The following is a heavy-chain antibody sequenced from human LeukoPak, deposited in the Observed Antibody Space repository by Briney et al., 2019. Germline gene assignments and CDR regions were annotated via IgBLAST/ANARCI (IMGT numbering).Heavy chain of an antibody. J-gene: IGHJ6*03. CDR2: IYTSGST. D-gene: IGHD3-9*01. Sequence: PSETLSLTCTVSGGSISNYWSWIRQPAGKGLEWIGRIYTSGSTNYNPSLKSRVTMSVDTSKNQFSLKLSSVTAADTAVYYCARVPLRYFDPLWHMDVWGKGTTVTVSS. V-gene: IGHV4-4*07. CDR3: ARVPLRYFDPLWHMDV. CDR1: GGSISNY.